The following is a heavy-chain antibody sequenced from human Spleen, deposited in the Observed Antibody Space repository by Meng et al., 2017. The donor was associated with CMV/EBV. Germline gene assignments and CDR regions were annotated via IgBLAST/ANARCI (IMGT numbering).Heavy chain of an antibody. D-gene: IGHD3-22*01. J-gene: IGHJ4*02. V-gene: IGHV5-51*01. CDR1: GYSFTSYW. Sequence: GGSLRLSCKGSGYSFTSYWIGWVRQVPGKGLEWMGIIYPGDSDTRYSPSFQGQVTISADKSISTAYLQWSSLKASDTAMYYCARHDSSGYFDYWGQGTLVTVSS. CDR2: IYPGDSDT. CDR3: ARHDSSGYFDY.